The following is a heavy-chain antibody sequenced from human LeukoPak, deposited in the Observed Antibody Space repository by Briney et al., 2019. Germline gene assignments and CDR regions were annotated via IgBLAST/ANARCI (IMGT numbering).Heavy chain of an antibody. V-gene: IGHV4-34*01. Sequence: SETLSLTCAVYGGSFSGYYWSWIRQPPGKGLEWIGEINHSGSTNYNPSLKSRVTISVDTSKNQFSLKLSSVTAADTAVYYCARGRYGSPYWGQGTLVTVSS. D-gene: IGHD3-16*01. J-gene: IGHJ4*02. CDR1: GGSFSGYY. CDR2: INHSGST. CDR3: ARGRYGSPY.